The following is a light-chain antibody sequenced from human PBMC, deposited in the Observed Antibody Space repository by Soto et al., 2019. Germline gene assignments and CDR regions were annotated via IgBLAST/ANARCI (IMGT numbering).Light chain of an antibody. Sequence: EVVLTQSPGTLSLSPGERATLSCRASQIISSNYLAWYQQKPGQAPRLLIYGASSRATGIPDRFSGSGSGTDFSLIISRLEPEDFAVYYCQQYGSAPQTLGQGTKVEIK. CDR2: GAS. CDR3: QQYGSAPQT. V-gene: IGKV3-20*01. J-gene: IGKJ1*01. CDR1: QIISSNY.